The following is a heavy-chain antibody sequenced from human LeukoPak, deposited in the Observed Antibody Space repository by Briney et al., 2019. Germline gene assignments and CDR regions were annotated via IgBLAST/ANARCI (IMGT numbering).Heavy chain of an antibody. V-gene: IGHV3-15*01. D-gene: IGHD3-9*01. J-gene: IGHJ4*02. CDR3: TTAGYFAWLSYYFDY. CDR1: GFTFSNAW. CDR2: IKSKTDGGTT. Sequence: GGSLRLSCAASGFTFSNAWMSWVRQAPGKGLEWVGRIKSKTDGGTTDYAAPVKGRFTISRHDSKNTLELQMNSLKTEDTAVYYCTTAGYFAWLSYYFDYWGQGTLVTVSS.